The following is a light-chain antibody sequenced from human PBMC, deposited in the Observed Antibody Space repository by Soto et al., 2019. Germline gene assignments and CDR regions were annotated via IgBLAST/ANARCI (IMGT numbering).Light chain of an antibody. CDR2: DAS. CDR3: QQYKSYWT. CDR1: QRISTW. V-gene: IGKV1-5*01. J-gene: IGKJ1*01. Sequence: LPMPQPPSPLSASFGDRVTINFRASQRISTWLAWYQQKPGKAPKLLISDASSLETGVPSRFSGSGSGTEFTLTINSLQPDDFATYYCQQYKSYWTFGQGTRVDIK.